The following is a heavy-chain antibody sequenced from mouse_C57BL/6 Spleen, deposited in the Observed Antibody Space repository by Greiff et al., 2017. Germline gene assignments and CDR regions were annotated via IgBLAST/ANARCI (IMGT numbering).Heavy chain of an antibody. J-gene: IGHJ3*01. D-gene: IGHD2-5*01. Sequence: QVQLQQPGAELVRPGSSVKLSCKASGYTFTSYWMDWVKQRPGQGLEWIGNIYPSDSETHYNQKFKDKATLTVDKSSSTAYMQLSSLTSEDSAVYYCARGAYSNYAWFAYWGQGTLVTVSA. V-gene: IGHV1-61*01. CDR2: IYPSDSET. CDR1: GYTFTSYW. CDR3: ARGAYSNYAWFAY.